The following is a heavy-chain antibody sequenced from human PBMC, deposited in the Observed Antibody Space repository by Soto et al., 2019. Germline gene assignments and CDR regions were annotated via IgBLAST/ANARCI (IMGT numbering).Heavy chain of an antibody. Sequence: PGGSLRLSCAASGFTFSSYAMSWVRQAPGKGLEWVSHIKTDGTFTRDADSVKGRFTISRDNARNTLYLQMDSLSAEDSAVYYCVRDNNWSLDYWGQGTLVTVSS. CDR1: GFTFSSYA. D-gene: IGHD1-1*01. V-gene: IGHV3-74*01. CDR3: VRDNNWSLDY. CDR2: IKTDGTFT. J-gene: IGHJ4*02.